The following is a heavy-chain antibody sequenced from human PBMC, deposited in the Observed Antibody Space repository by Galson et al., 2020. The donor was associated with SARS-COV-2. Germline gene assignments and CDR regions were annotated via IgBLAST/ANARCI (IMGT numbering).Heavy chain of an antibody. CDR3: TRWLDS. J-gene: IGHJ4*02. CDR1: GFTFGNAL. CDR2: IKSKPDGGTA. D-gene: IGHD5-12*01. Sequence: GGSLRLSGAAPGFTFGNALFNWVRQAPGKGLEWVGRIKSKPDGGTADYAAPVKGGFTISRDDSKNTLSLQMNSLRADDTAVYYCTRWLDSWGQGTLVSVSS. V-gene: IGHV3-15*01.